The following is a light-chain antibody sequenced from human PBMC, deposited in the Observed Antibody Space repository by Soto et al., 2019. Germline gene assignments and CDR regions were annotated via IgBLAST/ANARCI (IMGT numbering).Light chain of an antibody. CDR3: QQYNNLPYT. Sequence: DIQMTQSPSSLSSSLGDRVTITCQASQAISKYLHWYHQRPGKAPILVIYDASNLEAGAPSRFSGGGSGTSFTLTISSLQPEDIGTYFCQQYNNLPYTFGQGTK. CDR1: QAISKY. CDR2: DAS. V-gene: IGKV1-33*01. J-gene: IGKJ2*01.